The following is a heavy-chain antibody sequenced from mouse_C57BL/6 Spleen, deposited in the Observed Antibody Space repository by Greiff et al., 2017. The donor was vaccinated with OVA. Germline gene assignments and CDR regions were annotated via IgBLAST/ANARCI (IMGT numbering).Heavy chain of an antibody. CDR1: GFTFSDYG. J-gene: IGHJ4*01. V-gene: IGHV5-17*01. Sequence: DVKLVESGGGLVKPGGSLKLSCAASGFTFSDYGMHWVRQAPEKGLEWVAYISSGSSTIYYADTVKGRFTISRDNAKNTLFLQMTSLRSEDTAMYYCARPTGTRMDYWGQGTSVTVSS. CDR2: ISSGSSTI. D-gene: IGHD4-1*01. CDR3: ARPTGTRMDY.